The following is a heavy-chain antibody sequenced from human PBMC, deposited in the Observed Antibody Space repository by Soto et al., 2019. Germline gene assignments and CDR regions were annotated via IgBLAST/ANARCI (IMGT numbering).Heavy chain of an antibody. CDR1: GASVSSSHW. CDR3: ARCRPPTSTRPAAGLYYFDY. CDR2: IYHVGFT. Sequence: QVHLQESGPGLVKPSGTLSLTCAVSGASVSSSHWWTWVRQPPGKGLEWIGEIYHVGFTSYTPSRKKRVSMSIDQSRNQFSRKLSSVTAADTAVYYCARCRPPTSTRPAAGLYYFDYWGQGTLVTFSS. V-gene: IGHV4-4*02. J-gene: IGHJ4*02. D-gene: IGHD2-2*01.